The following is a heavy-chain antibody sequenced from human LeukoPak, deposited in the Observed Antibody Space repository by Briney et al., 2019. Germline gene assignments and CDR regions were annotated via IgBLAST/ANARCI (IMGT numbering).Heavy chain of an antibody. CDR3: ASGTKDIVVVPAAKAFDI. Sequence: SETLSLTCTVSGGSISSYYWGWIRQPPGKGLEWIGSIYYSGSTYYNPSLKSRVTISVDRSKNQFSLKLTSVTAADTAVYYCASGTKDIVVVPAAKAFDIWGQGTMATVSS. J-gene: IGHJ3*02. CDR2: IYYSGST. D-gene: IGHD2-2*01. CDR1: GGSISSYY. V-gene: IGHV4-39*07.